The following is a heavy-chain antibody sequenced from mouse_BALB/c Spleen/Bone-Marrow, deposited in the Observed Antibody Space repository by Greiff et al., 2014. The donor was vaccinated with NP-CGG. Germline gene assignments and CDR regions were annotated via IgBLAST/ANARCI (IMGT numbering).Heavy chain of an antibody. V-gene: IGHV1-63*02. CDR3: ARDMITTRAMDY. CDR2: IYPGGGYT. Sequence: VKLMESGAELVRPGTSVKISCKASGYTFTNYWLGWVKQRPGHGLEWIGDIYPGGGYTDYNEKFKGKATLTADTSSSTAYMQLSSLTSEDSAVYFCARDMITTRAMDYLGQGTSVTVSS. J-gene: IGHJ4*01. CDR1: GYTFTNYW. D-gene: IGHD2-4*01.